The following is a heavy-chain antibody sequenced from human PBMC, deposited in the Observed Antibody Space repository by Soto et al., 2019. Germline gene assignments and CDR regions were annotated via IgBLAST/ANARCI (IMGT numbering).Heavy chain of an antibody. V-gene: IGHV3-53*04. J-gene: IGHJ6*03. CDR1: GFTVSSNY. CDR2: IYSGGST. Sequence: EVQLVESGGGLVQPGGSLRLSCAASGFTVSSNYMSWVRQAPGKGLEWVSVIYSGGSTYYADSVKGRFTISRHNSKNTLYLQMNSLRAEDTAVYYCARGAGAPSLSFYMDVCGKGTTVTVSS. CDR3: ARGAGAPSLSFYMDV. D-gene: IGHD3-16*02.